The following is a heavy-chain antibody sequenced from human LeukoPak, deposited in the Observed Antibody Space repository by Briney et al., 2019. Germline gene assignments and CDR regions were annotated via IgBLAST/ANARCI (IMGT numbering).Heavy chain of an antibody. D-gene: IGHD3-10*01. CDR3: ARDAHPRNYGSGSYSH. V-gene: IGHV1-46*03. CDR2: INPSGGST. Sequence: ASVKVSCKASGYTFTSYYMHWVRQAPGQGPEWMGIINPSGGSTSYAQKFQGRVTMTRDTSTSTVYMELSSLRSEDTAVYYCARDAHPRNYGSGSYSHWGQGTLVTVSS. CDR1: GYTFTSYY. J-gene: IGHJ4*02.